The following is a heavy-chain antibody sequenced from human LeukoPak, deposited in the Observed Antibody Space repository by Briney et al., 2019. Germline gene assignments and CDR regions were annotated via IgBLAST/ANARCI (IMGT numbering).Heavy chain of an antibody. CDR1: GGTFSSYA. J-gene: IGHJ4*02. CDR3: ARDQLRYCSGGSCYYY. D-gene: IGHD2-15*01. V-gene: IGHV1-69*01. Sequence: SVKVSCKASGGTFSSYAIGWVRQAPGQGLEWMGGIIPIFGTANYAQKFQGRVTITADVSTSTAYMELSSLRSDDTAVYYCARDQLRYCSGGSCYYYWGQGTLVTVSS. CDR2: IIPIFGTA.